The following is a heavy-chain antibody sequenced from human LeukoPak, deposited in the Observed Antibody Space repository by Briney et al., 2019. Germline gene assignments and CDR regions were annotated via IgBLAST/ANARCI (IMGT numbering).Heavy chain of an antibody. CDR1: GGSISSYY. Sequence: SETLSLTCTVSGGSISSYYWSWIRQPPGKGLEWIGYIYYSGSTNYNPSLKSRVTISVDTSKNQFSLKLSSVTAADTAVYYCARGDTAWTWDYWGRGTLVTVSS. V-gene: IGHV4-59*01. CDR2: IYYSGST. CDR3: ARGDTAWTWDY. D-gene: IGHD5-18*01. J-gene: IGHJ4*02.